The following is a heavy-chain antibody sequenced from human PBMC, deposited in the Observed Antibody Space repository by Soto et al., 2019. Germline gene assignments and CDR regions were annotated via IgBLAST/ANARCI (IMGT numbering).Heavy chain of an antibody. CDR1: GYTFTSYV. D-gene: IGHD5-18*01. CDR2: ISGDNGQT. V-gene: IGHV1-18*01. CDR3: ARDGRKQLWVGGLSAMDV. Sequence: ASVKVSCKASGYTFTSYVISWVRQAPGQGLEWMGWISGDNGQTTYGQKFRGRVTITTDTSTSTAYMELRSLRSDDTGVYYCARDGRKQLWVGGLSAMDVWG. J-gene: IGHJ6*02.